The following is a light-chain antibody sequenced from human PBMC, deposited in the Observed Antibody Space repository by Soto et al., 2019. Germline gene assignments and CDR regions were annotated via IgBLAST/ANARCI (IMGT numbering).Light chain of an antibody. V-gene: IGKV3-20*01. Sequence: EIVLTQSPGTLSLSPGERATLSCKASQSVSSSYLAWYQQKPGQAPRLLIYGASSRATGIPDRFSGSGSGTVFTLTISRLEPEDLAVYYCHQYGSSPLYTFGQGTKLEIK. CDR3: HQYGSSPLYT. J-gene: IGKJ2*01. CDR2: GAS. CDR1: QSVSSSY.